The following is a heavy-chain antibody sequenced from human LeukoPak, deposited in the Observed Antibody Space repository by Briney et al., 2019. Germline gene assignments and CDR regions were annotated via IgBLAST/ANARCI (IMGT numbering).Heavy chain of an antibody. CDR1: GGSISSGDYY. V-gene: IGHV4-30-4*01. CDR3: ARDPIVTGTTTDY. Sequence: TSETLSLTCTVSGGSISSGDYYWSWIRQPPGKGLEWIGYIFYSGNTYYNPSLKSRVTISVDTSKNQFSLKLSSVTAADTAVYYCARDPIVTGTTTDYWGQGTLVTVSS. J-gene: IGHJ4*02. D-gene: IGHD1-20*01. CDR2: IFYSGNT.